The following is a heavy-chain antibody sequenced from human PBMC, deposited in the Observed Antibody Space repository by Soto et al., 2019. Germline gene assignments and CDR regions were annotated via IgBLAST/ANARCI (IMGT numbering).Heavy chain of an antibody. CDR2: INSDGSST. V-gene: IGHV3-74*01. CDR1: GFTFSSYW. CDR3: ARGFSTGWYNWFDP. Sequence: GSLRLSCAASGFTFSSYWMHWVRQVPGKGLVWVSRINSDGSSTGYADSVKGRFTISRDNAKNTLYLQMNSLSAEYTAVYYCARGFSTGWYNWFDPWGQGNVVTVSS. D-gene: IGHD6-25*01. J-gene: IGHJ5*02.